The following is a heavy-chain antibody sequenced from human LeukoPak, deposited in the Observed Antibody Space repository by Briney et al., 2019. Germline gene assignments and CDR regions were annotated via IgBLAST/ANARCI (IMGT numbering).Heavy chain of an antibody. CDR2: ISAYSRNT. Sequence: GASVKVSCKASGYTFTGYGINWVRQAPGQGLEWMGWISAYSRNTNYAQNFQGRVTMTTDTSTSTAYMELRSLTSDDTAVYYCARARGSSSWFVDQNPRRNWFDPWGQGALVTVSS. V-gene: IGHV1-18*01. CDR3: ARARGSSSWFVDQNPRRNWFDP. CDR1: GYTFTGYG. D-gene: IGHD6-13*01. J-gene: IGHJ5*02.